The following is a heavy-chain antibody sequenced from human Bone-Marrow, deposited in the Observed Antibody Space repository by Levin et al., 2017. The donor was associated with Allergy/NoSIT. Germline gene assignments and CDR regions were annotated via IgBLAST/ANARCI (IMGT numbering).Heavy chain of an antibody. V-gene: IGHV3-48*03. CDR2: ISSSGSTK. CDR3: ARDKSSDGVTPDWYFDL. D-gene: IGHD2-21*02. J-gene: IGHJ2*01. CDR1: TFTFSSYA. Sequence: SCAASTFTFSSYAMSWVRQAPGKGLEWISYISSSGSTKYYADSVKGRFTISSKNSLDLQMNSLRAEDTAIYYCARDKSSDGVTPDWYFDLWGRGTLVTVSS.